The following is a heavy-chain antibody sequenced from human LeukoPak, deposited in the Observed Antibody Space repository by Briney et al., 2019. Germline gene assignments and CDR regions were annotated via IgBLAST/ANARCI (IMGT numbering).Heavy chain of an antibody. Sequence: PSQTLSLTCTVSGGSINNGGYYWSWIRHHPGKGLEWIGYIYYSGSSYYNPSLRSRVTISVDTSKNHFSLKLSSVTAADTAVYYCASDRRPKTVALVREDYFDYWGQGTLVTVSS. J-gene: IGHJ4*02. V-gene: IGHV4-31*03. D-gene: IGHD2-15*01. CDR1: GGSINNGGYY. CDR2: IYYSGSS. CDR3: ASDRRPKTVALVREDYFDY.